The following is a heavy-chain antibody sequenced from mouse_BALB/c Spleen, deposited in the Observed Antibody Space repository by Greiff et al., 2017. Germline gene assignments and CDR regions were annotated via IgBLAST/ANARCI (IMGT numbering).Heavy chain of an antibody. CDR2: INSNGGST. J-gene: IGHJ4*01. V-gene: IGHV5-6-3*01. D-gene: IGHD2-3*01. Sequence: EVQVVESGGGLVQPGGSLKLSCAASGFTFSSYGMSWVRQTPDKRLELVATINSNGGSTYYPDSVKGRFTISRDNAKNTLYLQMSSLKSEDTAMYYCARDGYYPYYYAMDYWGQGTSVTVSS. CDR3: ARDGYYPYYYAMDY. CDR1: GFTFSSYG.